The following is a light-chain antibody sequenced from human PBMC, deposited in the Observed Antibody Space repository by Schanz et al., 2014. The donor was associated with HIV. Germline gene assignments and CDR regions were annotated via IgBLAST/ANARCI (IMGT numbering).Light chain of an antibody. CDR2: GAS. CDR3: QHRSDWYT. V-gene: IGKV3D-20*02. J-gene: IGKJ2*01. CDR1: QSVSSTY. Sequence: IVLTQSPGTLSLSPGERATLSCRASQSVSSTYIAWYQQKPGQAPRLLIFGASNRAAGIPDRFSGGESGTEFTLSISNLEPEDFGVYYCQHRSDWYTFGQGTKLEIK.